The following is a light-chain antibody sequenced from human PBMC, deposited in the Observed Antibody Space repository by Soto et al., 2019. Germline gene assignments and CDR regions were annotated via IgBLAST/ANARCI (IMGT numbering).Light chain of an antibody. J-gene: IGLJ2*01. Sequence: QSVLTQPPSASGSPGQSVTISCTGTSSDIGNYNYVSWYQQHPGKAPKLMIYGVNERPSGVPDRFSGSKSGNTASLTVSGLQAEDEADYYCSSYAGSNNVIFGGGTKLTVL. CDR1: SSDIGNYNY. CDR3: SSYAGSNNVI. V-gene: IGLV2-8*01. CDR2: GVN.